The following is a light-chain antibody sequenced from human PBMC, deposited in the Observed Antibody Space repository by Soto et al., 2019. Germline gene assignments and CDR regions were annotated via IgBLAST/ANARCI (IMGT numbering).Light chain of an antibody. Sequence: IILTQSPPTLSLYPGERATLSCRASQSVTSYLAWYKQKPGQAPRLLIYDVSNRASGIPARLSGSGSETDFTLTISSLEPEDFAVYYCQQRSDWPLTFGQGTRLEI. J-gene: IGKJ5*01. CDR1: QSVTSY. CDR2: DVS. V-gene: IGKV3-11*01. CDR3: QQRSDWPLT.